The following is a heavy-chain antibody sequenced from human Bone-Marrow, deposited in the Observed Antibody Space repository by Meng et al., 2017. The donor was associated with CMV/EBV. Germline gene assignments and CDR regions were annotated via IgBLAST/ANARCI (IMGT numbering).Heavy chain of an antibody. CDR3: ARDGHLGGFDAFDI. D-gene: IGHD3-16*01. J-gene: IGHJ3*02. Sequence: GKSRKISWAASGFTFSSYWMHWVRQAPGKGLEWVAVISYDGSNKYYADSVKGRFTISRDNSKNTLYLQMNSLRAEDTAVYYCARDGHLGGFDAFDIWGQGKLVNVAS. CDR2: ISYDGSNK. CDR1: GFTFSSYW. V-gene: IGHV3-30-3*01.